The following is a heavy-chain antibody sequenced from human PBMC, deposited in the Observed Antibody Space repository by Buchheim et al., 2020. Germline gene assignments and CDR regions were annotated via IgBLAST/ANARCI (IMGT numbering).Heavy chain of an antibody. D-gene: IGHD3-3*01. J-gene: IGHJ6*02. Sequence: EVQLAESGGGLVQPGGSLRLSCAASGFTFSSYWMSWVRQAPGKGLEWVANIKQDGSEKYYVDSVKGRFTISRDNAKNSLYLQMNSLRAEDTAVYYCAREGTIFGVVIIDYYYDGMDVWGQGTT. CDR2: IKQDGSEK. CDR3: AREGTIFGVVIIDYYYDGMDV. CDR1: GFTFSSYW. V-gene: IGHV3-7*01.